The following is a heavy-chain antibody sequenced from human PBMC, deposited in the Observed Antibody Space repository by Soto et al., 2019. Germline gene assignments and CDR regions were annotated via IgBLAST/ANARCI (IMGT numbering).Heavy chain of an antibody. CDR3: AIPLEQHQLGLGMDV. J-gene: IGHJ6*01. CDR1: GFTFSTYG. V-gene: IGHV3-33*01. D-gene: IGHD6-13*01. CDR2: IWYDGSKI. Sequence: GGSLRLSCAASGFTFSTYGMHWVRQAPGKGLEWVAVIWYDGSKIYYADSVKGRFTISRDNSKSTLYLQMNSLRAEDTAVYYCAIPLEQHQLGLGMDVRGHGAKVTLXS.